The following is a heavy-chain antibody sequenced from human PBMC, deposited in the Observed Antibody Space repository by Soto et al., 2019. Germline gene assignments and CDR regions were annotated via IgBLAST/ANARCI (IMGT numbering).Heavy chain of an antibody. CDR1: GFTFSNYA. CDR3: ARSAYVLRFVEWLLGGADY. J-gene: IGHJ4*02. D-gene: IGHD3-3*01. V-gene: IGHV3-23*01. Sequence: EVQLLQSGGGLVQPGGSLRLSCAASGFTFSNYAMSWVRQAPGKGMEWVSTISNTGGRTFQADSLKGRFSISRDNSKNTLYLQINGVRAEDTAIYYCARSAYVLRFVEWLLGGADYWGQGTQVTVSS. CDR2: ISNTGGRT.